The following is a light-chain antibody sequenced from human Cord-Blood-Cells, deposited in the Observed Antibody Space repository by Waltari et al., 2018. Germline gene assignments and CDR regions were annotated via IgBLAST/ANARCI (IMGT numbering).Light chain of an antibody. CDR3: CSYAGSSTWV. V-gene: IGLV2-23*01. J-gene: IGLJ3*02. CDR2: EGS. Sequence: QSALTQPASVSGSPGPSITISCTGTSSDVGSYYLVFWYQQHPGKAPKLMIYEGSKRPSGVSNRFSGSKSGNTASLTISGLQAEDEADYYCCSYAGSSTWVFGGGTKLTVL. CDR1: SSDVGSYYL.